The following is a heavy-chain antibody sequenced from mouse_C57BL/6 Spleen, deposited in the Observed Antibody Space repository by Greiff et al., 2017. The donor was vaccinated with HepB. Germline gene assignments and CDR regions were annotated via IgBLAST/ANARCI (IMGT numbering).Heavy chain of an antibody. D-gene: IGHD3-2*02. CDR2: FYPGSGSI. CDR3: ARHEGGQLRLQAMDY. Sequence: LVESGAELVKPGASVKLSCKASGYTFTEYTIHWVKQRSGQGLEWIGWFYPGSGSIKYNEKFKDKATLTADKSSSTVYMELSRLTSEDSAVYFCARHEGGQLRLQAMDYWGQGTSVTVSS. J-gene: IGHJ4*01. V-gene: IGHV1-62-2*01. CDR1: GYTFTEYT.